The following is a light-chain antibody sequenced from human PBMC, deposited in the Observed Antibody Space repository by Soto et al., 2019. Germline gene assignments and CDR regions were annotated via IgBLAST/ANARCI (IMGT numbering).Light chain of an antibody. V-gene: IGLV1-47*01. Sequence: QSVLTQPPSASGTPGQRVTISCSGSSSNIGSNYVYWYQQLPGTAPKLLIYRNNQRPSGVPDRFSGSKSGTSASLAISGLRSEDEAGYYCAAWDDSLSGYVXGTGTKVTDL. CDR1: SSNIGSNY. CDR3: AAWDDSLSGYV. CDR2: RNN. J-gene: IGLJ1*01.